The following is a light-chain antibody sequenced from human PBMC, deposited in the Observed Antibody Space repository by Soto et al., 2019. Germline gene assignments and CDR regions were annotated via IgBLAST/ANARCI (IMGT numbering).Light chain of an antibody. CDR1: QSVSSY. Sequence: EIVLTQSPATLSLSPGERATLSCRASQSVSSYLAWYQQKPGQAPRLLIYDASNRATGIPARFSGSGSGTDFTLTIRSLEPEDFAVYYWQQRSNWPPTITFGQGTRLEIK. J-gene: IGKJ5*01. CDR3: QQRSNWPPTIT. V-gene: IGKV3-11*01. CDR2: DAS.